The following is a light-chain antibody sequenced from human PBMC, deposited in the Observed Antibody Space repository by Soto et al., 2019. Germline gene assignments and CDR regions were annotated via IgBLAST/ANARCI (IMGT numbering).Light chain of an antibody. Sequence: ESVLTQSPGTLSLSPGERATLSCRASQSVSSSYLAWYLQKPGQAPRLLIYGASNRATGIPDRFSGSGSGIDFTLTISRLEPEDFAVYYCQQYGNSPPKYTFGQGTKLEIK. CDR3: QQYGNSPPKYT. CDR2: GAS. CDR1: QSVSSSY. J-gene: IGKJ2*01. V-gene: IGKV3-20*01.